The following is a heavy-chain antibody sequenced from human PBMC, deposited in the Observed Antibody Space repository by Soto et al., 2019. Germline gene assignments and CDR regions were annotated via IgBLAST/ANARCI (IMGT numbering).Heavy chain of an antibody. J-gene: IGHJ6*02. V-gene: IGHV1-2*04. CDR3: ARGDSTDCSNGVCSFFYNHDMGV. CDR2: INPKSGGT. Sequence: ASVKVSCKVSGYSFTDYHIHWVRQAPGQGLEWLGRINPKSGGTSTAQKFQGWVTMTTDTSISTASMELTRLTSDDTAIYYCARGDSTDCSNGVCSFFYNHDMGVWGQGTTVTVSS. D-gene: IGHD2-8*01. CDR1: GYSFTDYH.